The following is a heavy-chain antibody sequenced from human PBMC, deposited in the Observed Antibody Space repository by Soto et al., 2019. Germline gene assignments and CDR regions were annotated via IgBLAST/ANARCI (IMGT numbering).Heavy chain of an antibody. V-gene: IGHV3-30-3*01. CDR2: ISYDGSKK. CDR1: GFTFSSYS. J-gene: IGHJ4*02. D-gene: IGHD3-22*01. Sequence: QVQLVESGGGVVQPGRSLRLSCAAYGFTFSSYSMHWVRQAPGKGLEWVAVISYDGSKKYYADSVKGRFTISRDNSKNTLYLQMNSLRAEDTAVYYCAREYDSKDDAFDYWGQGTLVTVSS. CDR3: AREYDSKDDAFDY.